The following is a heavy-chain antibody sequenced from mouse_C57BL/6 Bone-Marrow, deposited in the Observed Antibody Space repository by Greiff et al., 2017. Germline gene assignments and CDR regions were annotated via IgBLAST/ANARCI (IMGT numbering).Heavy chain of an antibody. V-gene: IGHV1-64*01. CDR2: IHPNSGST. D-gene: IGHD1-1*01. CDR1: GYTFTSYW. Sequence: QVQLQQPGAELVKPGASVKLSCKASGYTFTSYWMHWVKQRPGQGLEWIGMIHPNSGSTNYNEKFKSKATLTVDKSSSTAYMQLSSLTSEDSAVYYCARGHYGSSLFAYWGQGTLVTVSA. CDR3: ARGHYGSSLFAY. J-gene: IGHJ3*01.